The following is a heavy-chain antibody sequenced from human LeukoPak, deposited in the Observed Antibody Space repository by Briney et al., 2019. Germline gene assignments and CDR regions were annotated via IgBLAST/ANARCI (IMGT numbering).Heavy chain of an antibody. J-gene: IGHJ3*02. CDR2: INTNTGNP. D-gene: IGHD2-21*01. Sequence: ASVKVSCKASGSTFSTSAVNWVRQAPGQGSLEWMGWINTNTGNPTYAQGFTGRFVFSLDTSVNTTYLQISSLKAEDTALYYCARDIMVTAFNIWGQGTMVTVSS. CDR1: GSTFSTSA. V-gene: IGHV7-4-1*02. CDR3: ARDIMVTAFNI.